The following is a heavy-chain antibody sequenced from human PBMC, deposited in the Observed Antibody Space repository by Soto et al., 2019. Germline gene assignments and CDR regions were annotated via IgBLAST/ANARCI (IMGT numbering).Heavy chain of an antibody. CDR1: GYSFISYR. V-gene: IGHV1-18*01. CDR2: ISAYSGNT. Sequence: QVQLVQSGAEVKKPGASVKVSCKASGYSFISYRISWVRQAPGQGLEWKGWISAYSGNTNYAQKLQGRVTITTATSTSTAYMELRSLKPDDTAVYYCARGSRDGTYIDYWGQGTLVTVSS. J-gene: IGHJ4*02. CDR3: ARGSRDGTYIDY.